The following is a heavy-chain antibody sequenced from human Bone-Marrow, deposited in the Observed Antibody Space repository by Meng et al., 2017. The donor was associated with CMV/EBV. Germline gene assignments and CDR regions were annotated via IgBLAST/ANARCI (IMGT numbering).Heavy chain of an antibody. Sequence: SGYNFSSYSMHWGRQAPGQGLEWMGIINHSGDTTTYAQKFQGRVTMTRDTSTSTVYMELSSLKSEDTAVYYCAGGGGNGSYYRLFVIWGQGTMVTVSS. J-gene: IGHJ3*02. CDR1: GYNFSSYS. D-gene: IGHD1-26*01. CDR3: AGGGGNGSYYRLFVI. CDR2: INHSGDTT. V-gene: IGHV1-46*01.